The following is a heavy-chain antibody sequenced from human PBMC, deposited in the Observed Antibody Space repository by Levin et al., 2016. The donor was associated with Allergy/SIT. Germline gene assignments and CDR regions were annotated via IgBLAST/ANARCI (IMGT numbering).Heavy chain of an antibody. V-gene: IGHV3-48*02. CDR2: ISSSSSTI. D-gene: IGHD5-24*01. CDR1: GFTFSSYS. CDR3: ARDHPIEMATTRRGWYNWFDP. Sequence: GESLKISCAASGFTFSSYSMNWVRQAPGKGLEWVSYISSSSSTIYYADSVKGRFTISRDNAKNSLYLQMNSLRDEDTAVYYCARDHPIEMATTRRGWYNWFDPWGQGTLVTVSS. J-gene: IGHJ5*02.